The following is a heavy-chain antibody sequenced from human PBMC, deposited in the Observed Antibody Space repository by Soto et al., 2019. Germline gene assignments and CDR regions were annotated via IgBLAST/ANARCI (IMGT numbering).Heavy chain of an antibody. CDR3: ARGYRQSGYSSSWVFDY. CDR1: GGSINSGGYY. D-gene: IGHD6-13*01. J-gene: IGHJ4*02. V-gene: IGHV4-31*03. CDR2: MYYSGST. Sequence: QVQLRESGPGLVKPSQTLSLTCTVSGGSINSGGYYWNWIRQHPGKGLEWIGYMYYSGSTYYNPFLRSRGIISADTSENHYSLKLSYVTAAHTAVYFCARGYRQSGYSSSWVFDYWGQGTLVNLSS.